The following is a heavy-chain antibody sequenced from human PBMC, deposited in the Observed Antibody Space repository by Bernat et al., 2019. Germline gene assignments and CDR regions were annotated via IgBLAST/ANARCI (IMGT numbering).Heavy chain of an antibody. CDR1: GFIFNDYA. D-gene: IGHD6-13*01. V-gene: IGHV3-9*01. Sequence: EVQLVESGGSLIEPGRSLRLSCAASGFIFNDYAMHWVRQAPGKGLEWVSSISWNSGYIGYADSVKGRFTISRDNSQNTLYLQMNSLRVEDTAVYYCAKERDSSNWYGGGFDYWGQGTLVTVSS. J-gene: IGHJ4*02. CDR2: ISWNSGYI. CDR3: AKERDSSNWYGGGFDY.